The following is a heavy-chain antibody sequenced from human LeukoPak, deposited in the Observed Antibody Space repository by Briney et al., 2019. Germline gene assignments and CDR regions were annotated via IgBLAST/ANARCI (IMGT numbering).Heavy chain of an antibody. Sequence: GGSLRPSCAASGFTFSSYDMHWVRQATGKGLEWVSAIGTAGDTYYPGSVKGRFTISRENAKNSLYLQMNSLRAGDTAVYYCARGVGATGYGMDVWGQGTTVTVSS. CDR3: ARGVGATGYGMDV. CDR2: IGTAGDT. D-gene: IGHD1-26*01. V-gene: IGHV3-13*01. J-gene: IGHJ6*02. CDR1: GFTFSSYD.